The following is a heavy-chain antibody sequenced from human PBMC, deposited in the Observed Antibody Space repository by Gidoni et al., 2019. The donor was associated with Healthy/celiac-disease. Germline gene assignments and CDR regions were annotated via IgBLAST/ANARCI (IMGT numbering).Heavy chain of an antibody. J-gene: IGHJ4*02. V-gene: IGHV3-30*18. D-gene: IGHD4-17*01. Sequence: QVQLVESGGGVVQPGRSLRLSFAASGFTFSSYGMHWVSQAPGKGLEWVAVISYDGSNKYYADSVKGRFTISRDNSKNTLYLQMNSLRAEDTAVYYCAKEYGYYGDQRAFEYWGQGTLVTVSS. CDR1: GFTFSSYG. CDR2: ISYDGSNK. CDR3: AKEYGYYGDQRAFEY.